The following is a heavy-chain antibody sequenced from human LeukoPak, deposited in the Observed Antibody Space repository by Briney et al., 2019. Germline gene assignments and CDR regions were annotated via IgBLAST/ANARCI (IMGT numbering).Heavy chain of an antibody. CDR1: GIPFSDYY. V-gene: IGHV3-11*03. D-gene: IGHD6-13*01. CDR3: AAGTAADY. Sequence: GGSLRLSCVVSGIPFSDYYMNWIRQAPGKGLEWISYISSSSSYTDYAASVKGRFTISRDNAKNVLCLQMNSLRVEDTAVYYCAAGTAADYWGLGILVAVSS. CDR2: ISSSSSYT. J-gene: IGHJ4*02.